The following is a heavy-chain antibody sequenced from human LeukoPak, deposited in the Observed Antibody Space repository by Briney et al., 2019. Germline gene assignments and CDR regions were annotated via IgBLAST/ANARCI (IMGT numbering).Heavy chain of an antibody. CDR2: IRYDGSNK. Sequence: GGSLRLSCAASGFTFSSYGMHWVCQAPGKGLEWVAFIRYDGSNKYYADSVKGRFTISRDNSKNTLYLQMNSLRAEDTAVYYCAKDRELGRWLQLRTPFDYWGQGTQVTVSS. CDR1: GFTFSSYG. V-gene: IGHV3-30*02. J-gene: IGHJ4*02. CDR3: AKDRELGRWLQLRTPFDY. D-gene: IGHD5-24*01.